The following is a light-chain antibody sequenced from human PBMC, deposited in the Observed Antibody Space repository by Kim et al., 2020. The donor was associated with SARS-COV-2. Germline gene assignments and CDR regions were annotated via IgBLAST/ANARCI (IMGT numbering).Light chain of an antibody. CDR3: SSYTSSKTWV. J-gene: IGLJ3*02. Sequence: QSTTISCTGTNGDIGGYTFVSWYQQHPGKAPKLLIYDVTKRPSGVSNRFSGSKSGNTASLTISGLQAEDEADYYCSSYTSSKTWVFGGGTKLTVL. CDR1: NGDIGGYTF. V-gene: IGLV2-14*04. CDR2: DVT.